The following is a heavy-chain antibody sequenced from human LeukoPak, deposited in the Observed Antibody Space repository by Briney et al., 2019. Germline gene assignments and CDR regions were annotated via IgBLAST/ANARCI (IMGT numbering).Heavy chain of an antibody. CDR3: ARGPRNYYDSSGYYYLFDY. V-gene: IGHV4-34*01. Sequence: PETLSLTCAVYGGSFSGYFWSWIRQPPGKGLEWIGEINHSGSTNYNPSLKSRVTISVDTSKNQFSLKLSSVTAADTAVYYCARGPRNYYDSSGYYYLFDYWGQGTLVTVSS. J-gene: IGHJ4*02. D-gene: IGHD3-22*01. CDR2: INHSGST. CDR1: GGSFSGYF.